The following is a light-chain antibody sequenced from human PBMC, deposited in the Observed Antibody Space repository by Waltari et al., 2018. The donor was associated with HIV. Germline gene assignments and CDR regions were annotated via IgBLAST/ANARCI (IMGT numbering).Light chain of an antibody. CDR1: QSIFYISNNKNY. Sequence: DIVMTQSPDSLAVSLGETATINCKSSQSIFYISNNKNYLAWYQQKPGQRPQLLLYWASIRESGVSDRFSGNGTGTDFTLTITNLQPEDVATYYCQQYYTTTYTFGQGTKLEIK. CDR3: QQYYTTTYT. CDR2: WAS. J-gene: IGKJ2*01. V-gene: IGKV4-1*01.